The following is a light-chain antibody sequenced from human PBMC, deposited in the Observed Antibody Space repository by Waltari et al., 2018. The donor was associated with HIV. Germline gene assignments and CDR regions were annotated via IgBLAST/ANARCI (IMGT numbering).Light chain of an antibody. Sequence: QSALTQPRSVSGSPVQSVPISCTGTSSDVGAYNRVSWYQTPPGKAPKVVIYDVRERPAGVPDRFSGSKSANTASLTISGLQADDEADYHCCSFAGSYIVFGTGTKVTVL. J-gene: IGLJ1*01. V-gene: IGLV2-11*01. CDR1: SSDVGAYNR. CDR2: DVR. CDR3: CSFAGSYIV.